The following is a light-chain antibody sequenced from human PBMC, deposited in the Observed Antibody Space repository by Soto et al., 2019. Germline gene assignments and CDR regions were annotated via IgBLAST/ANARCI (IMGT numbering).Light chain of an antibody. CDR1: SSDVGGYNY. CDR3: RSYTSRSTPWV. Sequence: QSALTQPASVSGSPGQSITISCTGTSSDVGGYNYVSWYQQHPVKAPKLMIYEVSNRPSGVSNRFSGSKSGNTPSLTISGLKAGDEADYHCRSYTSRSTPWVFGGGTQLPVL. V-gene: IGLV2-14*01. CDR2: EVS. J-gene: IGLJ3*02.